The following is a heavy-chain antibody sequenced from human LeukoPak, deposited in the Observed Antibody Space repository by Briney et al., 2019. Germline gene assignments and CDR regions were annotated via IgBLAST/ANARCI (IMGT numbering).Heavy chain of an antibody. CDR2: IYYSGST. Sequence: SETLSLTCSVSGGSISNYYWSWIRQPPGKGLEWIGYIYYSGSTDYNPSLKSRVTISVDTSKNQFSLRLSSVTAADTAVYYCARVMDAHSGDCPGYDYWGQGTLVTVSS. J-gene: IGHJ4*02. CDR3: ARVMDAHSGDCPGYDY. V-gene: IGHV4-59*01. D-gene: IGHD2-21*01. CDR1: GGSISNYY.